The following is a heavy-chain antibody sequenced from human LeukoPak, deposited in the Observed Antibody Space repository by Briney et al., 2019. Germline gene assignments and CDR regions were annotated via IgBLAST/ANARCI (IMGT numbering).Heavy chain of an antibody. CDR2: ISSSGSTI. J-gene: IGHJ4*02. CDR1: GFTFSDYY. V-gene: IGHV3-11*04. Sequence: PGGSLRLSCAASGFTFSDYYMSWIRQAPGKGLEWVSYISSSGSTIYYADSVKGRFTISRDNAKNSLYLQMNSLRAEDTAVYYCARHSGYYDYVWGSYRYTGLTDYWGQGTLVTVSS. CDR3: ARHSGYYDYVWGSYRYTGLTDY. D-gene: IGHD3-16*02.